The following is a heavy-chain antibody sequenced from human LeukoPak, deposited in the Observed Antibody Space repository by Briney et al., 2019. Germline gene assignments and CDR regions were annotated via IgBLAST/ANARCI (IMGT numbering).Heavy chain of an antibody. CDR2: IYYSGST. Sequence: PSETLSLTCTVSGGSISSHYWSWIRQPPGKGLEWIGYIYYSGSTNYNPSLKSRVTISVDTSKNQFSLKLSSVTAADTAVYYCARVRREMATIPFDYWGQGTLVTVSS. D-gene: IGHD5-24*01. CDR3: ARVRREMATIPFDY. J-gene: IGHJ4*02. CDR1: GGSISSHY. V-gene: IGHV4-59*11.